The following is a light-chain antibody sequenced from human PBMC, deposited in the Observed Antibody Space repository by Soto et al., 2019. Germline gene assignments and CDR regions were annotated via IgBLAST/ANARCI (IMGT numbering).Light chain of an antibody. CDR2: WAS. Sequence: DIVMTQAPDSLAVSLGERATINCKSSQSILYSSNNKNHLTWYQQKAGQPPKLLIYWASTRESGVPDRFSGSGSGTDFTLTISSLQAEDVAVYYCQQYYTSPWTLGQGTKVDIK. J-gene: IGKJ1*01. CDR1: QSILYSSNNKNH. V-gene: IGKV4-1*01. CDR3: QQYYTSPWT.